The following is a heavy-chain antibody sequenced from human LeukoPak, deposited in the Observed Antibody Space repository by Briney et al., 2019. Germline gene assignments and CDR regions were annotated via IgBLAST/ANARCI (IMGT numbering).Heavy chain of an antibody. CDR2: ISYDGSNK. J-gene: IGHJ4*02. CDR1: GFTFSGYT. CDR3: AKDRSFVVVGATFDY. V-gene: IGHV3-30*04. Sequence: GRSLRLSCAASGFTFSGYTMHWVRQAPGKGLEWVAVISYDGSNKYYADSVKGRFTISRDNSKNTLYLQMNSLRAEDTAVYYCAKDRSFVVVGATFDYWGQGTLVTVSS. D-gene: IGHD1-26*01.